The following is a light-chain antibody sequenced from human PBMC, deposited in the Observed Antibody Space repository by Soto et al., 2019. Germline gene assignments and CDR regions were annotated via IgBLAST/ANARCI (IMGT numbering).Light chain of an antibody. CDR2: KAS. CDR3: QQYHIYSGT. Sequence: DIQMTKSPSTLSASVGDTVTTTCLASQTIDSWLAWYQQRPGKPPNLLIYKASTLASVVPSRFSGSGSGTEFTLTINSLQPDDFATYYCQQYHIYSGTFGQGTKVDIK. J-gene: IGKJ1*01. CDR1: QTIDSW. V-gene: IGKV1-5*03.